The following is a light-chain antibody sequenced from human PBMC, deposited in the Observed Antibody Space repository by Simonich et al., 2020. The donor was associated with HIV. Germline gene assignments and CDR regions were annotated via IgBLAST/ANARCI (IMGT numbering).Light chain of an antibody. CDR1: SSNIGSNT. CDR3: SAKRNSNTWL. CDR2: RKT. Sequence: QSVLTQPPSASGTPGQRVTISCSGSSSNIGSNTVNWYQQLPGTAPKLLIYRKTQRPAVVPDRFSCSKSGTSASLAISGLQSEDEADYYCSAKRNSNTWLFGGGTKLTVL. J-gene: IGLJ2*01. V-gene: IGLV1-44*01.